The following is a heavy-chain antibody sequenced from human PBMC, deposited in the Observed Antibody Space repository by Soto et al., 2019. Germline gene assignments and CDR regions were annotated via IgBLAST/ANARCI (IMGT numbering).Heavy chain of an antibody. V-gene: IGHV4-59*01. CDR3: ARGDPLLWFGEKVYYGMDV. CDR2: IYYSGST. J-gene: IGHJ6*02. Sequence: QVQLQESGPGLVKPSETLSLTCTVSGGSISSYYWSWIRQPPGKGLEWIGYIYYSGSTNYNRSLKRRVTISVDTSKNQFSLKLSSVTAADTAVYYCARGDPLLWFGEKVYYGMDVWGQGTTVTVSS. CDR1: GGSISSYY. D-gene: IGHD3-10*01.